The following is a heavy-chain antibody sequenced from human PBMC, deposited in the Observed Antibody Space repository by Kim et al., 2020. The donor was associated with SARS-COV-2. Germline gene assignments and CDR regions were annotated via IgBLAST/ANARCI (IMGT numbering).Heavy chain of an antibody. CDR3: ARISSTWGGMDV. CDR2: IWYSGSNE. V-gene: IGHV3-33*01. CDR1: GFTFSNYG. D-gene: IGHD7-27*01. Sequence: GGSLRLSCAASGFTFSNYGMHWVRQAPGKGLEWVAVIWYSGSNENYADSVKGRFTISRDNSKNTLYLQMNSLRAEDTAVYYCARISSTWGGMDVWGQWTT. J-gene: IGHJ6*02.